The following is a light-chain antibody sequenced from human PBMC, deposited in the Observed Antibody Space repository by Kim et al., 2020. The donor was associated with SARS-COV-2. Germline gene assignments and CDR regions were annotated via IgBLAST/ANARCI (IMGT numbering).Light chain of an antibody. V-gene: IGKV3-11*01. CDR2: DAA. J-gene: IGKJ4*01. CDR1: QRVDIN. Sequence: PGETATRSYRARQRVDINLAWYRQTPGKPPRLLIYDAAIRAAGIPDRFSGSGSGTDFTLTSGSLAPEDFAVYYCQQRGSWPPALTVGGGTKVDIK. CDR3: QQRGSWPPALT.